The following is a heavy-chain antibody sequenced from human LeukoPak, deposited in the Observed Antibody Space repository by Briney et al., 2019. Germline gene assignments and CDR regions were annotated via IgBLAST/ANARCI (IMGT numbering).Heavy chain of an antibody. D-gene: IGHD1-26*01. J-gene: IGHJ4*02. V-gene: IGHV3-48*01. CDR1: GFTFSSYS. CDR2: ISSSSSTI. CDR3: AKRVGASLDY. Sequence: PGGSLRLSCAASGFTFSSYSMNWVRQAPGKGLEWVSYISSSSSTIYYADSVKGRFTISRDNAKNSLYLQMNSLRAEDTAVYYCAKRVGASLDYWGQGTLVTVSS.